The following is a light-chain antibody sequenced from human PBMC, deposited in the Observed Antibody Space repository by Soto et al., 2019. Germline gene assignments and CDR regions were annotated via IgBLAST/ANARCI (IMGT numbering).Light chain of an antibody. CDR2: DAS. CDR3: QQYNSYSQWT. CDR1: QSISSW. V-gene: IGKV1-5*01. J-gene: IGKJ1*01. Sequence: DIQMTQSPSTLFASVGDRVTITCRASQSISSWLAWYQQKPGKAPKLLIYDASSLGSGVPSRFSGSGSGTEFTLTISSLQPDDFATYYCQQYNSYSQWTFGQGTKVDI.